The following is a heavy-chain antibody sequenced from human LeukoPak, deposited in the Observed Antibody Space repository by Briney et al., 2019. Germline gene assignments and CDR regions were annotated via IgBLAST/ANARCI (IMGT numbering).Heavy chain of an antibody. CDR3: ARGPGEVGAFHFDY. CDR2: INHSGST. Sequence: SETLSLTCAVYGGSFSGYYWSWIRQPPGNGLEWIGEINHSGSTNYNPSLKSRVTISVDTSKNQFSLKLSSVTAADTAVYYCARGPGEVGAFHFDYWGQGTLVTVSS. CDR1: GGSFSGYY. V-gene: IGHV4-34*01. D-gene: IGHD1-26*01. J-gene: IGHJ4*02.